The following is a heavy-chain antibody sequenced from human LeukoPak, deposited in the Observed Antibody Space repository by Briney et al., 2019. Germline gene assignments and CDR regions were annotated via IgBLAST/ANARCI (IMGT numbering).Heavy chain of an antibody. CDR3: ARAHLYSSSWYSALGDWFDP. Sequence: VASVKVSCKASGYTFTSYAMNWVRQAPGQGLEWMGWINTNTGNPTYAQGFTGRFVFSLDTSVSTAYLQISSLKAEDTAVYYCARAHLYSSSWYSALGDWFDPWGQGTLVTVSS. CDR1: GYTFTSYA. J-gene: IGHJ5*02. CDR2: INTNTGNP. D-gene: IGHD6-13*01. V-gene: IGHV7-4-1*02.